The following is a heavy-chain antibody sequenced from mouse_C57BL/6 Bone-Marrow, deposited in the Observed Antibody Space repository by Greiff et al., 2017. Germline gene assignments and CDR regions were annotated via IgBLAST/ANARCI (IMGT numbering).Heavy chain of an antibody. J-gene: IGHJ3*01. CDR2: IDPEDGDT. V-gene: IGHV14-4*01. D-gene: IGHD2-5*01. CDR1: GFNIKDDY. Sequence: EVKLMESGAELVRPGASVKLSCTASGFNIKDDYMHWVKQRPEQGLEWIGWIDPEDGDTEYASKFQGKATITADTSSNTAYLQLSSLTSEDTAVXYCIHSNYGRGLFAYWGQGTLVTVSA. CDR3: IHSNYGRGLFAY.